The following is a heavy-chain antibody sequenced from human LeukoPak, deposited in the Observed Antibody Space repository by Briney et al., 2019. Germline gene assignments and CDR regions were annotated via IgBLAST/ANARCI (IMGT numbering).Heavy chain of an antibody. V-gene: IGHV4-59*01. CDR1: GGSISSYY. J-gene: IGHJ5*02. CDR3: ARERNGFDP. CDR2: IYYSGST. Sequence: SETLSLTCTVSGGSISSYYWSWIRQPPGKGLEWIGYIYYSGSTNYNPSLKSRVTISVDTSKNQFSLKLSSVTAADTAVYYCARERNGFDPWGQGTLVTVSS.